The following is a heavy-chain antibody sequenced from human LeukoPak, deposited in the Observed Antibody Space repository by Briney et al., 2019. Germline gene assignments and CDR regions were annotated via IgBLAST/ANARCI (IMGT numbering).Heavy chain of an antibody. D-gene: IGHD7-27*01. J-gene: IGHJ4*02. Sequence: GGSLRLSRAASGFTFSSYWMSWVRQAPGKGLEWVANIKQDGSEKYYVDSVKGRFTISRDNAKNSLYLQMNSLRAEDTAVYYCARALTGSLLDYWGQGTLVTVSS. CDR3: ARALTGSLLDY. CDR1: GFTFSSYW. V-gene: IGHV3-7*01. CDR2: IKQDGSEK.